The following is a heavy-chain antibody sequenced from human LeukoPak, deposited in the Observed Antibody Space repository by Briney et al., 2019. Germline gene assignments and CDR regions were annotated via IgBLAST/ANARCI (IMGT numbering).Heavy chain of an antibody. CDR2: IIPIFGTA. CDR1: GYTFTSYD. CDR3: ASSKQLWLQTTFDY. D-gene: IGHD5-18*01. J-gene: IGHJ4*02. Sequence: SVKVSCKASGYTFTSYDINWVRQAPGQGLEWMGGIIPIFGTANYAQKFQGRVTITADESTSTAYMELSSLRSEDTAVYYCASSKQLWLQTTFDYWGQGTLVTVSS. V-gene: IGHV1-69*13.